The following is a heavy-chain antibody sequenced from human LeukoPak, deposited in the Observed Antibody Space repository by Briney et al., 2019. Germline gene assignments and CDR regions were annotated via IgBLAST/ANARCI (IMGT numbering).Heavy chain of an antibody. Sequence: AETLSLPCSVSGGSMRSSSYYWGWIRQPPAKGLEWIGSIYYIGSTYYNPSLKSRVTISVDTSKNQFSLKLSSVTAADTAVYYCARTPRIAVAGGDYWGQGTLVTVSS. J-gene: IGHJ4*02. CDR3: ARTPRIAVAGGDY. CDR2: IYYIGST. CDR1: GGSMRSSSYY. V-gene: IGHV4-39*01. D-gene: IGHD6-19*01.